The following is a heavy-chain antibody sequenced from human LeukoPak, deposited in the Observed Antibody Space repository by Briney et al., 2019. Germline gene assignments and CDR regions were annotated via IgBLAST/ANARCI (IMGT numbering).Heavy chain of an antibody. J-gene: IGHJ4*02. CDR1: GFTFSSYE. Sequence: PGGSLRLSCAASGFTFSSYEMNWVRQAPGKGLEWVSYISSSGSTIYYADSVKGRFTISRDNAKNSPYLQMNSLRAEDTAVYYCAKNGDSERWLQPKFVTHWGQGTLVTVSS. CDR2: ISSSGSTI. V-gene: IGHV3-48*03. CDR3: AKNGDSERWLQPKFVTH. D-gene: IGHD5-24*01.